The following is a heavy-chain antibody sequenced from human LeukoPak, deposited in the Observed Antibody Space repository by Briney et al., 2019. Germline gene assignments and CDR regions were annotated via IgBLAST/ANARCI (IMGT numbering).Heavy chain of an antibody. V-gene: IGHV1-2*02. D-gene: IGHD3-22*01. J-gene: IGHJ3*02. CDR2: ISPKSGDT. CDR1: GYSFSDIY. Sequence: ASVKVSCEASGYSFSDIYVHWVRQAPGQGLEYMGWISPKSGDTNFSQRFKGRLTMTSDTSINTVYMEMRKLKSDDTAVYFCARGKDDSTGHYDAFDIWGHGTMVTVSS. CDR3: ARGKDDSTGHYDAFDI.